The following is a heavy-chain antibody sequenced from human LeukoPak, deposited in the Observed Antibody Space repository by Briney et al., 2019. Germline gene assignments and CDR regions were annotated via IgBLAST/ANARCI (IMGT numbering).Heavy chain of an antibody. CDR3: AKDIDWLAFED. J-gene: IGHJ4*02. V-gene: IGHV3-23*01. D-gene: IGHD6-19*01. Sequence: PGGSLRLSCAASGFTFSTYAMSWVRQAPGKGLEWVSAISGSTGRTYYADSVKGRFTISRDNSENTVYLQMNSLRVEDTALYYCAKDIDWLAFEDWGQGTLVTVSS. CDR1: GFTFSTYA. CDR2: ISGSTGRT.